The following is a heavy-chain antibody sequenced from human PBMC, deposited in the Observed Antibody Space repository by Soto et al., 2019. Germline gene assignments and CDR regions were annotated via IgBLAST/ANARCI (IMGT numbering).Heavy chain of an antibody. V-gene: IGHV3-49*03. Sequence: EVHLVESGGGLVQPGRSLRLSCTASGFTFGDYAMSWFRQAPGKGLEWVGLIGSKAYGGTTEYAASVKGRFTISRDDSKSIAYLQMNSLKSEDTAMYYCTRVRLIGQYYFDYWGQGTLVTVSS. CDR3: TRVRLIGQYYFDY. J-gene: IGHJ4*02. D-gene: IGHD2-21*02. CDR1: GFTFGDYA. CDR2: IGSKAYGGTT.